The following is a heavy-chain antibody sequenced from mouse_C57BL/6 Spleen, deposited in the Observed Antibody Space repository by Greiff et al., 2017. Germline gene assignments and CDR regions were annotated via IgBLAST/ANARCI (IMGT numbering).Heavy chain of an antibody. J-gene: IGHJ4*01. D-gene: IGHD1-1*01. CDR3: ASSVVPYYYAMDY. Sequence: VHVKQSGPELVKPGASVKISCKASGYSFTDYNMNWVKQSNGKSLEWIGVINPNYGTTSYNQKFKGKATLTVDQSSSTAYMQLNSLTSEDSAVYYCASSVVPYYYAMDYWGQGTSVTVSS. CDR1: GYSFTDYN. CDR2: INPNYGTT. V-gene: IGHV1-39*01.